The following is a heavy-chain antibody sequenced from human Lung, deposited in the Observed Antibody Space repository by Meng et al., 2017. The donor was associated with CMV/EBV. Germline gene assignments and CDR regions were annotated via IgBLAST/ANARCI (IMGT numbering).Heavy chain of an antibody. J-gene: IGHJ4*02. Sequence: KASGYTVTSYGRHWVRQATGQGLEWMGWMNLDSGNTGHAQKFQGRVAMTSKSSINTAYMELSSLKFDDTAVYYCARVFLSSYLAPFDSWGQGTLVTVSS. V-gene: IGHV1-8*01. CDR1: GYTVTSYG. CDR3: ARVFLSSYLAPFDS. D-gene: IGHD6-13*01. CDR2: MNLDSGNT.